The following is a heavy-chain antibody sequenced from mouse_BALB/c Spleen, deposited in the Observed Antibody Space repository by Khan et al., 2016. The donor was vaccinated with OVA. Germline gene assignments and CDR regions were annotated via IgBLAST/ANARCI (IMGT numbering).Heavy chain of an antibody. J-gene: IGHJ4*01. CDR2: IWGGGGT. Sequence: QVQLKESGPGLVAPSQSLSITCTVSGFSLSRYNIHWVRQPPGKGLEWLGMIWGGGGTDYNSTLKSRLSISKDNYNSKVFLHMNSLQTYDTAMYYGARAYYRYGGYYAMDYWGQGTLVTVSS. D-gene: IGHD2-14*01. CDR1: GFSLSRYN. CDR3: ARAYYRYGGYYAMDY. V-gene: IGHV2-6-4*01.